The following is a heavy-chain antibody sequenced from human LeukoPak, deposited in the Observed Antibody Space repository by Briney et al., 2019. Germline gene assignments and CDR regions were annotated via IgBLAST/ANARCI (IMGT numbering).Heavy chain of an antibody. CDR3: ARVGQVSWMFGWFDP. CDR2: IYSGGST. V-gene: IGHV3-66*01. D-gene: IGHD3-16*01. J-gene: IGHJ5*02. Sequence: VGSLRLSSAASGFTVSSNYMSSVRQAPGKGLGWGSVIYSGGSTYYADSVKGRFTISRDNSKNTLYLQMNSLRAEDTAVYYCARVGQVSWMFGWFDPWRQGTLVTVSS. CDR1: GFTVSSNY.